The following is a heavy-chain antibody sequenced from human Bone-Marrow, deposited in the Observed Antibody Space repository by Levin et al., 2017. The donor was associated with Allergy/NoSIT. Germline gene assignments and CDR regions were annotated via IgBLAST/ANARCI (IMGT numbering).Heavy chain of an antibody. J-gene: IGHJ4*02. Sequence: GGSLRLSCKVSGYTFIDYYLHWVQQAPGNGLQWMGLVNPEDGQAIYGEKFQDRVTISADASADIAYMELSNLRSEDTAIYYCATDYDTSGHRRFDYWGQGTQVTVSS. CDR1: GYTFIDYY. CDR2: VNPEDGQA. CDR3: ATDYDTSGHRRFDY. D-gene: IGHD3-22*01. V-gene: IGHV1-69-2*01.